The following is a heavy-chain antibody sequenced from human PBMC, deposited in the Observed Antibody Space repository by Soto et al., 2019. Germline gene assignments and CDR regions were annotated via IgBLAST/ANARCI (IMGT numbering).Heavy chain of an antibody. Sequence: EVQLLESGGGLVQPGGSLRLSCAASGFTFSSSAMSWVRQAPGKGLEWVSAFSGSGGSTYYADSVKGRFTISRDNAKNTLYLQMNSRRDEDTAVYYCAKDPRYYDFWSGYSSWFDPWGQGTLVTVSS. J-gene: IGHJ5*02. CDR3: AKDPRYYDFWSGYSSWFDP. CDR1: GFTFSSSA. CDR2: FSGSGGST. V-gene: IGHV3-23*01. D-gene: IGHD3-3*01.